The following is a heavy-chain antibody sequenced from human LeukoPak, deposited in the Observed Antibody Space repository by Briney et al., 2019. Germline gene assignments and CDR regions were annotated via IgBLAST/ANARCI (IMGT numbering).Heavy chain of an antibody. Sequence: PSETLSLTCTVSGGSISSSSYYWGWIRQPPGKGLEWIGSIYYSGSTYYNPSLKSRVTISVDTSKNQFSLKLSSVTAADTAVYYCARGNYYGSGSSRGNWFDPWGQGTLVTVSS. D-gene: IGHD3-10*01. J-gene: IGHJ5*02. V-gene: IGHV4-39*07. CDR3: ARGNYYGSGSSRGNWFDP. CDR2: IYYSGST. CDR1: GGSISSSSYY.